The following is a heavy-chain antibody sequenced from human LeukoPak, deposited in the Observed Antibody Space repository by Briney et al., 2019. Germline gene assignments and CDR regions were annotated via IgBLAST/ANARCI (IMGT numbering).Heavy chain of an antibody. CDR1: GFTFSSYA. CDR3: AKHLVDDLFDF. J-gene: IGHJ4*02. CDR2: ISYDGSNK. V-gene: IGHV3-30-3*02. D-gene: IGHD3-3*01. Sequence: GGSLRLSCAASGFTFSSYAMHWVRQAPGKGLEWVAVISYDGSNKYYADSVKGRFTISRDNSRNTLYLQMNSLRAEDTAIYYCAKHLVDDLFDFWGQGTLVTVSS.